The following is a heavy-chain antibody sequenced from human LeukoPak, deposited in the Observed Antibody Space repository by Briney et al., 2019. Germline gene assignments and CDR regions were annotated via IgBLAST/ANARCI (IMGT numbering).Heavy chain of an antibody. CDR1: GGSISSYY. CDR2: IYYIGSI. Sequence: SETLSLTCTVSGGSISSYYWSWIRQPPGKGLEWIGYIYYIGSINYNPSLKSRVTISVDTSKNQFSLKLSSVTAADTAVYYCARLLVRWQITSKESSDYWGQGTLVTVSS. CDR3: ARLLVRWQITSKESSDY. V-gene: IGHV4-59*12. D-gene: IGHD4-23*01. J-gene: IGHJ4*02.